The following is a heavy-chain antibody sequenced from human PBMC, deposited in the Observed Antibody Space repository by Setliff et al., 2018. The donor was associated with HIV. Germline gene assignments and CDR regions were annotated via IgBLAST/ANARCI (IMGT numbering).Heavy chain of an antibody. V-gene: IGHV4-34*01. Sequence: SETLSLTCAVYGGSFSGYYWSWIRQPPGKGLEWIGEINHSGSTNYNPSLKSRVTISVDKSNNQFSLKLSSVTAADTAVYYCAGGPGTTSIDYWAQGTLVTVSS. J-gene: IGHJ4*02. CDR1: GGSFSGYY. CDR2: INHSGST. D-gene: IGHD1-26*01. CDR3: AGGPGTTSIDY.